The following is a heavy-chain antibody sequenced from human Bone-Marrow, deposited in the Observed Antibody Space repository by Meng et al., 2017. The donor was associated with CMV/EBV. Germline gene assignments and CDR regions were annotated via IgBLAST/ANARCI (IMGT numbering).Heavy chain of an antibody. Sequence: GESLKISCAASGFTFSTYAMHWVRQAPGKGLEWVAVISYDGSNKYYADSVKGRFTISRDNAKNSLYLQMNSLRAEDTAVYYCARNSRPDGFDFWSGYYTGEWFDPWGQGTLVTVSS. V-gene: IGHV3-30-3*01. D-gene: IGHD3-3*01. CDR1: GFTFSTYA. J-gene: IGHJ5*02. CDR2: ISYDGSNK. CDR3: ARNSRPDGFDFWSGYYTGEWFDP.